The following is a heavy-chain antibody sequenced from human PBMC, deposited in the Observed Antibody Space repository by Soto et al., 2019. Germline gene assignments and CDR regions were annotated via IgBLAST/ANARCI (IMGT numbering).Heavy chain of an antibody. V-gene: IGHV3-21*01. CDR2: ISSSSSYI. Sequence: GGSLRLSCAASGFTFSSYSMNWVRQAPGKGLEWVSSISSSSSYIYYADSVKGRFTISRDNAKNSLYLQMNSLRAEDTAVYYCARDRAHVAAAGGAFDIWGQGTMVTVSS. J-gene: IGHJ3*02. CDR3: ARDRAHVAAAGGAFDI. D-gene: IGHD6-13*01. CDR1: GFTFSSYS.